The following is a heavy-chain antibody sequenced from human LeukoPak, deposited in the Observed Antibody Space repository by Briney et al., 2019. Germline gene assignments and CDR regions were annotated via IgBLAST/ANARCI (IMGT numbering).Heavy chain of an antibody. CDR1: GVAFDSHG. J-gene: IGHJ5*01. CDR2: IWYDGSNK. CDR3: ARRFDS. Sequence: TGGSLRLSCAASGVAFDSHGMHWVRQAPGKGLEWVAVIWYDGSNKDYADSVKGRFTISRDNSKNTLYLQMNSLRDEDTAVYYCARRFDSWGRGTLVTVSS. V-gene: IGHV3-33*01.